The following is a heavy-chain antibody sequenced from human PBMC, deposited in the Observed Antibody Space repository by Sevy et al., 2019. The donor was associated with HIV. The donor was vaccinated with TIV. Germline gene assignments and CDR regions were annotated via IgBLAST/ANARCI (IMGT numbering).Heavy chain of an antibody. D-gene: IGHD3-22*01. CDR3: ARGPYYYDSSGYYPLDY. Sequence: GESLKISCAASGFTFSSYAMHWVRQAPGKGLEWVAVISYDGSNKYYADSVKGRFTISRDNSKNTLNLQINSLRAEETAVYYCARGPYYYDSSGYYPLDYWGQGTLVTVSS. V-gene: IGHV3-30-3*01. CDR1: GFTFSSYA. J-gene: IGHJ4*02. CDR2: ISYDGSNK.